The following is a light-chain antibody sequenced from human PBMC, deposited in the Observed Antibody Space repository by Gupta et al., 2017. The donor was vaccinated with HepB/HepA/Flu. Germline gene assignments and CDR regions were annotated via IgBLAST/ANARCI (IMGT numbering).Light chain of an antibody. Sequence: QSVLTQPPSVSAAPGQKVTISCSGSSSNIGNNYVSWYQQLPGTDPKLRIEENNKRPSGIPDRGACSKAGTYATLGINGLKTGDEAEDECGKWDSSLRAGVFGGGTKLTVI. CDR2: ENN. CDR3: GKWDSSLRAGV. CDR1: SSNIGNNY. J-gene: IGLJ2*01. V-gene: IGLV1-51*01.